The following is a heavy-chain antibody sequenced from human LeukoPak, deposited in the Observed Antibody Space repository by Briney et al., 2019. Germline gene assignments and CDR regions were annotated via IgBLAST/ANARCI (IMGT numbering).Heavy chain of an antibody. J-gene: IGHJ4*02. V-gene: IGHV4-39*01. CDR1: GGSISSSSYY. CDR3: ARGLGSSWYGD. CDR2: IYYSGST. D-gene: IGHD6-13*01. Sequence: SETLSLTCTVSGGSISSSSYYWGWIRQPPGKGLEWIGSIYYSGSTYYNPSLRSRVTISVDTSKNQFSLNLSSVTAADTAVYYCARGLGSSWYGDWGQGTLVTVSS.